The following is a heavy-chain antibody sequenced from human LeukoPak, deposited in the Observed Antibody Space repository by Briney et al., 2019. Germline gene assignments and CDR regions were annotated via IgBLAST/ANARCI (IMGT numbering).Heavy chain of an antibody. CDR2: IKQDGSEK. Sequence: GGSLRLSCAASGFTFSSYWMSWVRQAPGKGLEWVANIKQDGSEKYYVDSVKGRFTISRDNAKNSLYLQMNSLRAEDTAVYYCARDSVLKQQLGRLDPWGQGTLVTVSS. J-gene: IGHJ5*02. D-gene: IGHD6-13*01. V-gene: IGHV3-7*01. CDR1: GFTFSSYW. CDR3: ARDSVLKQQLGRLDP.